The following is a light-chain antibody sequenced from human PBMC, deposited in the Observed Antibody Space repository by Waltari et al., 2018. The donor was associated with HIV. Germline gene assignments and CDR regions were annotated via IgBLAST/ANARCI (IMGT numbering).Light chain of an antibody. CDR2: EVT. J-gene: IGLJ2*01. Sequence: QSALTQPPSASGSPGQSVTISCTGTSSDVGGYHFVSWYQQHPGKAPKLMIFEVTKRPSGVPARFSGSKTGNTASLTVSGLQADDEGDYYCSSYAGGNNLVFGGGTKLTVL. V-gene: IGLV2-8*01. CDR1: SSDVGGYHF. CDR3: SSYAGGNNLV.